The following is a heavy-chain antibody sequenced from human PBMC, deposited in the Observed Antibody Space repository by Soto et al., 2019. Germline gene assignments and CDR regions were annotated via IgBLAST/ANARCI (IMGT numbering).Heavy chain of an antibody. CDR1: GFTFSSYG. Sequence: QVQLVESGGGVVQPGRSLRLSCAASGFTFSSYGMHWVRQAPGKGLEWVAVISYDGSNKYDADTVKGRFTISRDNSKNTLYLQMNSMRAEDTAVYYCAKASGSDSFDYWGQGPKVTVSS. CDR2: ISYDGSNK. CDR3: AKASGSDSFDY. D-gene: IGHD5-12*01. V-gene: IGHV3-30*18. J-gene: IGHJ4*02.